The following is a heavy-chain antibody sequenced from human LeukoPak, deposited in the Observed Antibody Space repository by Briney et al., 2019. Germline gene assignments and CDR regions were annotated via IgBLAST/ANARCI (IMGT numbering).Heavy chain of an antibody. CDR3: AKRLGRVTPVTPGGYFQH. V-gene: IGHV3-23*01. CDR1: AFSFSSYA. D-gene: IGHD4-17*01. J-gene: IGHJ1*01. CDR2: ITATGADT. Sequence: PGGSLRLSCAASAFSFSSYAMSWVRQAPGKGLEWVSTITATGADTYYADSVKGRFTISRDNSKNTLFLQMNSLRAEDTAIYYCAKRLGRVTPVTPGGYFQHWGQGTLVTVS.